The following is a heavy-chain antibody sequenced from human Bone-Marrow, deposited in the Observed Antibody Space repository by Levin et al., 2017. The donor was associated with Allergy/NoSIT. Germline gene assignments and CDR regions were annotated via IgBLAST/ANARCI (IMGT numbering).Heavy chain of an antibody. CDR1: GGSITTDTYY. CDR2: INYSGRT. J-gene: IGHJ4*02. D-gene: IGHD3-9*01. Sequence: SQTLSLTCSVSGGSITTDTYYWGWIRQPPGKGLEWIGSINYSGRTYYNPSLKSRVTMSVDTSKNQFSLKLTSVTAADTAVFYCARHERFEWLLNPPHYWGQGTLVTVSS. V-gene: IGHV4-39*01. CDR3: ARHERFEWLLNPPHY.